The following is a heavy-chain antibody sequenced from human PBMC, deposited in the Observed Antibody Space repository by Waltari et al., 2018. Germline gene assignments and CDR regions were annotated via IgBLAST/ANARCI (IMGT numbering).Heavy chain of an antibody. Sequence: EVQLVESGGGLVQPGGSLRLSCAASGFTFSSYAMSWVRQAPGKGLEWVAAISGSGGSTHYADSVQGRFTISRDHSKNTLYLQMNSLRAEDTAVYYCAKGGLVVVPAAKGSFDYWGQGTLVTVSS. J-gene: IGHJ4*02. V-gene: IGHV3-23*04. D-gene: IGHD2-2*01. CDR1: GFTFSSYA. CDR2: ISGSGGST. CDR3: AKGGLVVVPAAKGSFDY.